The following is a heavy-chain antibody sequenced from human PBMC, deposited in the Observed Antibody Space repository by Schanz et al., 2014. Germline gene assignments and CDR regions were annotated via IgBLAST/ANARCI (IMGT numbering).Heavy chain of an antibody. CDR3: YGMDV. CDR2: IFFRGST. CDR1: GGSISSGGYS. J-gene: IGHJ6*02. Sequence: QVQLQESGPGLVKPSQTLSLTCAVSGGSISSGGYSWSGIRQPPGKGLEWIGYIFFRGSTYYNPSLKSRVTISITTSKNQFSLRLPSVTAADTAVYYCYGMDVWGQGTTVTVSS. V-gene: IGHV4-30-4*07.